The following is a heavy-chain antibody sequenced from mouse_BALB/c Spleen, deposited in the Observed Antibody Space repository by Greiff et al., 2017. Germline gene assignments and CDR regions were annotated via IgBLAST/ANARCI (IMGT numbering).Heavy chain of an antibody. CDR1: GFSLTSYG. CDR3: ARVYGGYAMDY. CDR2: IWAGGST. V-gene: IGHV2-9*02. D-gene: IGHD1-1*02. J-gene: IGHJ4*01. Sequence: QVQLKESGPGLVAPSQSLSITCTVSGFSLTSYGVHWVRQTPGKGLEWLGVIWAGGSTNYNSTLMSRLSISKDNSKSQVFLTMNSLQTDDTAMYYCARVYGGYAMDYWGQGTSVTVSS.